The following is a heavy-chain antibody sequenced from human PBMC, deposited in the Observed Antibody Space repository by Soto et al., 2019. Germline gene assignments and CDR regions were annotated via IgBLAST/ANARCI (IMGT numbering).Heavy chain of an antibody. CDR2: ISEHTGSS. D-gene: IGHD3-22*01. CDR1: GYTFTSSG. V-gene: IGHV1-18*01. J-gene: IGHJ3*01. Sequence: QVQLVQSGAEVKKPGASVKVSCKASGYTFTSSGMSWVRQAPGQGLEWMGWISEHTGSSEYAQRFQGTFTMTTARSTSTAYMELRTLRSDDTAVYYCARAFFYQGSDSRGYSFDAFDFWGPGTLVTVSS. CDR3: ARAFFYQGSDSRGYSFDAFDF.